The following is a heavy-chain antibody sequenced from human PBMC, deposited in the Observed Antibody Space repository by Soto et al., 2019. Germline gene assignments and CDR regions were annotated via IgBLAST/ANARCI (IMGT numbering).Heavy chain of an antibody. D-gene: IGHD3-10*01. Sequence: EEKLAESGGGLVKPGGSLRLSCEASGFTFNDYSMDWVRQAPEKGLEWVSSISSSGSYIYYADSVKGRFAISRDNANNDMYLQMETLRAEDTAVYYCVRAGHVFDVHYYGMDLWGQGTTVTVSS. J-gene: IGHJ6*02. CDR3: VRAGHVFDVHYYGMDL. CDR2: ISSSGSYI. CDR1: GFTFNDYS. V-gene: IGHV3-21*01.